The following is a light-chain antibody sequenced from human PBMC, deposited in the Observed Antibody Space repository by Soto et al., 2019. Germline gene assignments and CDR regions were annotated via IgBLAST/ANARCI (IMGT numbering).Light chain of an antibody. Sequence: DIQMTQSPSTLSASVGDRVTITCRASQSISSWLAWYQQKPGKAPKLLIYDASSFESGVPSRFSGSGSGTEFTLTISSLQPDDFATYYCQQYNRPSTFGQGTKVEIK. CDR2: DAS. J-gene: IGKJ1*01. CDR1: QSISSW. CDR3: QQYNRPST. V-gene: IGKV1-5*01.